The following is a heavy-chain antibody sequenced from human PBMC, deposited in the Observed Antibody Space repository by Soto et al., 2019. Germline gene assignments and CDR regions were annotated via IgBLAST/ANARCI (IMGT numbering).Heavy chain of an antibody. CDR1: GFTFSTYA. Sequence: GGSLRLSCAASGFTFSTYALSWVRQAPGKGLEWVSAISANGQGIYYADSVRGRFTVSRDNSKNTIFLHMDSLRAEDTAVYYCAKDRNYPRDQFHYWGQGTLVTVSS. J-gene: IGHJ4*02. D-gene: IGHD1-7*01. V-gene: IGHV3-23*01. CDR2: ISANGQGI. CDR3: AKDRNYPRDQFHY.